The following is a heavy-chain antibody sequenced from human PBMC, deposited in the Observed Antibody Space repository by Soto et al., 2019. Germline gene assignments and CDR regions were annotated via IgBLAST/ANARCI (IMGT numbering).Heavy chain of an antibody. V-gene: IGHV3-23*01. D-gene: IGHD3-9*01. J-gene: IGHJ4*02. CDR3: AKDRDYDILTGPDY. Sequence: GGSLTLSCAASGFTFSSYAMSWVRQAPGKGLEWVSAISGSGGSTYYADSVKGRFTISRDNSKNTLYLQMNSLRAEDTAVYYCAKDRDYDILTGPDYWGQGTLVTVSS. CDR1: GFTFSSYA. CDR2: ISGSGGST.